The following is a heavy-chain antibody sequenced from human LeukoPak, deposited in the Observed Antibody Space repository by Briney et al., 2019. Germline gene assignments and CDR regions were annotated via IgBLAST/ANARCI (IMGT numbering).Heavy chain of an antibody. CDR1: GYTFTGYY. D-gene: IGHD4-17*01. V-gene: IGHV1-2*02. Sequence: ASVKVSCKASGYTFTGYYMHWVRQAPGQGLEWMGWINPNSGGTNYAQKFQGRVTMTRDTSISTAYMELSRLRSDDAAVYYCARDQGTVTTFREFWGQGTLVTVS. CDR2: INPNSGGT. CDR3: ARDQGTVTTFREF. J-gene: IGHJ4*02.